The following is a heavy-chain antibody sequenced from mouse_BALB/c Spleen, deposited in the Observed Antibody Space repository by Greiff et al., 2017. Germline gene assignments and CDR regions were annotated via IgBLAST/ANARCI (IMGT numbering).Heavy chain of an antibody. J-gene: IGHJ4*01. CDR3: ARGPAATGAMDY. CDR1: GFTFSDFY. Sequence: DVHLVESGGGLVQPGGSLRLSCATSGFTFSDFYMEWVRQPPGKRLEWIAASRNKANDYTTEYSASVKGRFIVSRDTSQSILYLQMNALRAEDTAIYYCARGPAATGAMDYWGQGTSVTVSS. V-gene: IGHV7-1*02. CDR2: SRNKANDYTT. D-gene: IGHD1-2*01.